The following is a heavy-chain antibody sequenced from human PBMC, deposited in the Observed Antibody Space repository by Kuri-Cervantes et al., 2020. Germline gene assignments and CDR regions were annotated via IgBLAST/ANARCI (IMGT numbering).Heavy chain of an antibody. CDR2: VSDDGSNR. CDR3: ARVSESYYYFDY. J-gene: IGHJ4*02. V-gene: IGHV3-30-3*01. Sequence: GGSLRLSCAASGFTFSSYAMHWVRQAPGKGLEWVAVVSDDGSNRIYADSVKGRFTISRDNSKKTLYLQMTSLTTEDTAVYYCARVSESYYYFDYWGQGSLVTVSS. CDR1: GFTFSSYA. D-gene: IGHD1-26*01.